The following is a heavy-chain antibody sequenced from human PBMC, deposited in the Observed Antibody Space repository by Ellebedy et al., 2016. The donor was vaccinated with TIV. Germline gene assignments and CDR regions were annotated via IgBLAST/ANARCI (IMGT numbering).Heavy chain of an antibody. Sequence: GEFLKISXAASGFTFSSYWMSWVRQAPGKGLEWVANIKQDGSEKYYVDSVKGRFTISRDNAKNSLYLQMNSLRAEDTAVYYCARVLYYLGNWFDPWGQGTLVTVSS. J-gene: IGHJ5*02. CDR3: ARVLYYLGNWFDP. CDR2: IKQDGSEK. V-gene: IGHV3-7*03. CDR1: GFTFSSYW. D-gene: IGHD2/OR15-2a*01.